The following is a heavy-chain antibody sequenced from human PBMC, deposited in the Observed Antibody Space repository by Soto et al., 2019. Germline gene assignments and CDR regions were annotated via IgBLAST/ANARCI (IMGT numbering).Heavy chain of an antibody. CDR2: IHPSGGTS. V-gene: IGHV1-46*01. Sequence: QVQLVQSGAEVKKPGASVKVSCKASGYTFAPYYIHWVPQAPGQGLEWMGVIHPSGGTSTYAQKFQGRITMAGDTSTGTVFMELSRLRSEDTAIYYCARDSAMTTVTIFDFWGQGTLVAVSS. CDR1: GYTFAPYY. CDR3: ARDSAMTTVTIFDF. D-gene: IGHD4-17*01. J-gene: IGHJ4*02.